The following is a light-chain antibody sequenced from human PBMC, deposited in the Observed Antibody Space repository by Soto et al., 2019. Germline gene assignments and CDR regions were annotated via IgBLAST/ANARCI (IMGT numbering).Light chain of an antibody. CDR2: DVN. V-gene: IGLV2-14*01. J-gene: IGLJ2*01. Sequence: QSVLTQPASVSGSPGQSIAISCTGTSNDIGAYRFVSWYQQHPGKAPKLIIYDVNSRPSGVSDRFSGSKSGNTASLAISGLQADDESDYYCSSYTRSTTLVFGGGTQLTVL. CDR3: SSYTRSTTLV. CDR1: SNDIGAYRF.